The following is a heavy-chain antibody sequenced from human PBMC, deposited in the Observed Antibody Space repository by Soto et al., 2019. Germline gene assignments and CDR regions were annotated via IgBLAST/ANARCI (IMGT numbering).Heavy chain of an antibody. J-gene: IGHJ6*02. D-gene: IGHD6-13*01. CDR1: GFTFSSYG. Sequence: QVQLVESGGGVVQPGRSLRLSCAASGFTFSSYGMHWVRQAPGKGLEWVAVIWYDGSNKYYADSVKGRFTISRDKSKNTLYLQMNSLRAEDTAVYYCARDRKLQQLGHYYSGMDVWGQGTTVTVSS. CDR2: IWYDGSNK. V-gene: IGHV3-33*01. CDR3: ARDRKLQQLGHYYSGMDV.